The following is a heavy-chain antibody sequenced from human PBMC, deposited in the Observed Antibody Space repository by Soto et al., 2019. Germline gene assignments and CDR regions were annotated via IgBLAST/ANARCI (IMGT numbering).Heavy chain of an antibody. Sequence: PSETLSLTCTVSGGSISSYYWSWIRQPPGKGLEWIGYIYYSGSTNYNPSLKSRVTISVDTSTNQFSLKLSSLTAADTAVYYYARDHHHSSGWYRDYYYDYGMDVWGQGTTVTVSS. D-gene: IGHD6-19*01. V-gene: IGHV4-59*01. CDR2: IYYSGST. CDR1: GGSISSYY. CDR3: ARDHHHSSGWYRDYYYDYGMDV. J-gene: IGHJ6*02.